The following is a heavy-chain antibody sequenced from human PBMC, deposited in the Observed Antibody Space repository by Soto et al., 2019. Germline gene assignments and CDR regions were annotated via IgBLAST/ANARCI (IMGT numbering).Heavy chain of an antibody. CDR2: ISYTGST. Sequence: TLSITCTVSGDSIRSSYWSWIRQPPGKGLEWIGYISYTGSTHYNPSLKSRVTISADTSKNQFPLKLSSVTTADTALYYCAREGVAAPYYYYGMDVWGQGSTVTVSS. J-gene: IGHJ6*02. D-gene: IGHD2-15*01. V-gene: IGHV4-59*01. CDR3: AREGVAAPYYYYGMDV. CDR1: GDSIRSSY.